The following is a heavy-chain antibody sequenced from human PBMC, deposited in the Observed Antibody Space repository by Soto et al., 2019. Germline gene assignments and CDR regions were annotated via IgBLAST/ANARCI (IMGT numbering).Heavy chain of an antibody. J-gene: IGHJ5*02. CDR3: ETDGSSTAKWLDP. CDR1: GASLHIGGYY. D-gene: IGHD2-2*01. CDR2: IYYTGVT. V-gene: IGHV4-31*03. Sequence: PSETLSLTCTVSGASLHIGGYYWAWIRQNPGKGLEWIGYIYYTGVTYYNPSLGSRVNISVDTSKNQFSLELTSVTAADTAVYHCETDGSSTAKWLDPWGQGLLVTVSS.